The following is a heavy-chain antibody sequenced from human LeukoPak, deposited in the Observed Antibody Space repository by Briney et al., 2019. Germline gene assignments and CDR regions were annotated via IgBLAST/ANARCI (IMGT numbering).Heavy chain of an antibody. J-gene: IGHJ4*02. V-gene: IGHV3-23*01. CDR2: ISGSGGNT. CDR1: GFSFSS. D-gene: IGHD3-16*01. CDR3: AKGGLRGGTYNDDF. Sequence: GGSLRLSCEASGFSFSSMSWVRQAPGKGLEGVSGISGSGGNTYYAEALTGRFTASRDNSKNTLYLQMNSLRAEDTALYYCAKGGLRGGTYNDDFWGQGTLVTVSS.